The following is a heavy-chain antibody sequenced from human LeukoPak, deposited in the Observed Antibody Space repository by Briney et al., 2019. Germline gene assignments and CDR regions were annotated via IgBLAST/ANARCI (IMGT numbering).Heavy chain of an antibody. D-gene: IGHD2-2*01. V-gene: IGHV3-30-3*01. Sequence: QPGRSLRLSCAASGFTFSSYAMHWVRQAPGKGLEWVAVISYDGSNKYYADSVKGRLTISRDNSKNTLYLQMNSLRAEDTAVYYCARGLGTSPPSDYWGQGTLVTVSS. J-gene: IGHJ4*02. CDR2: ISYDGSNK. CDR3: ARGLGTSPPSDY. CDR1: GFTFSSYA.